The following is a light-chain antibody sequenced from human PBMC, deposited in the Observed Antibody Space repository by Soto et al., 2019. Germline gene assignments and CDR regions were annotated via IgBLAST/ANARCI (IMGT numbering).Light chain of an antibody. CDR1: TSNIESHS. J-gene: IGLJ1*01. CDR3: ATWDDSRKGV. CDR2: TNN. Sequence: QSALTQPPSASGTPGQRIILPCSGSTSNIESHSVNWYQQVPGTAPKLLIITNNQRPSGVPDRFSGSKSGASASLAISGLQSEDEATYYCATWDDSRKGVFGTGTKVTVL. V-gene: IGLV1-44*01.